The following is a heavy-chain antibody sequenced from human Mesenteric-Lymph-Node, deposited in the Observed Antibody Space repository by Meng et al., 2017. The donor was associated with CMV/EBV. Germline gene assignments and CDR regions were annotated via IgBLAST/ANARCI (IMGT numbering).Heavy chain of an antibody. J-gene: IGHJ6*02. V-gene: IGHV4-59*01. CDR1: GGSISSFY. Sequence: SETLSLTCTASGGSISSFYWTWIRQPPGKGLEWIGYISNSGTTNYHPSLKSRLTMSVDASQNQFSLNLNSVTAADTGLYYCARGRVYYSGWNPPYRMDVWGQGTTVTVSS. CDR3: ARGRVYYSGWNPPYRMDV. D-gene: IGHD3-10*01. CDR2: ISNSGTT.